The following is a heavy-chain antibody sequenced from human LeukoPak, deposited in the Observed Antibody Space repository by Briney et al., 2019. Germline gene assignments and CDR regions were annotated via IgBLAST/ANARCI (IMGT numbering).Heavy chain of an antibody. J-gene: IGHJ4*02. CDR1: GYTFTSYG. CDR2: ISAYNGNT. D-gene: IGHD3-9*01. V-gene: IGHV1-18*01. CDR3: ARKYYDILTGYYLGYDY. Sequence: ASVKVSCKASGYTFTSYGISWVRQAPGQGLEWMGWISAYNGNTNYAQKLQGRVTMTTDTSTSTAYMELSSLRSEDTAVYYCARKYYDILTGYYLGYDYWGQGTLVTVSS.